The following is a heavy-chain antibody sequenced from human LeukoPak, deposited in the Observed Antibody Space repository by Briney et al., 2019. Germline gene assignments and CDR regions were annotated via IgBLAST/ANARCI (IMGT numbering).Heavy chain of an antibody. Sequence: SETLSLTCAVYGGSFSNYYWSWVRQPPGKGLEWIGEINHSASINYNPSLKSRVTISVDTSKNQFSLKLSSVTAADTAVYYCARIRLWLGVFNGFDIWGQGTVVTVSS. J-gene: IGHJ3*02. CDR3: ARIRLWLGVFNGFDI. CDR1: GGSFSNYY. V-gene: IGHV4-34*01. CDR2: INHSASI. D-gene: IGHD3-10*01.